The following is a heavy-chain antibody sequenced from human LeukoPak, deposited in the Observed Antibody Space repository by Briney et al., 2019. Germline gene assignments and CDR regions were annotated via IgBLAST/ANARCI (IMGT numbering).Heavy chain of an antibody. CDR1: GLTCSSHS. D-gene: IGHD4-17*01. CDR2: ISSSSYI. Sequence: GGYLRRSCAASGLTCSSHSMNWVRQAPGKGLEWVSSISSSSYIYYAESVKGRFTISRDNAKNSLYLQMNSMRAEDTAVYYCARVRKVTNFDYWGQGTLDTVSS. CDR3: ARVRKVTNFDY. J-gene: IGHJ4*02. V-gene: IGHV3-21*01.